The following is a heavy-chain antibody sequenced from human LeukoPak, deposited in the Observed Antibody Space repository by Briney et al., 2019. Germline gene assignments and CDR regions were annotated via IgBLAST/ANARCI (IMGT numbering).Heavy chain of an antibody. J-gene: IGHJ4*02. V-gene: IGHV3-7*01. CDR1: GFTFSSYW. CDR3: ARDLYYYDSSGYYY. Sequence: GGSLRLSCAASGFTFSSYWMSWVRQAPGKGLEWVANIKQDGSEKYYVDSVKGRFTISRDNAKNSLYLQMNSLRAEDTAVYYCARDLYYYDSSGYYYWGQGTLVTVSS. D-gene: IGHD3-22*01. CDR2: IKQDGSEK.